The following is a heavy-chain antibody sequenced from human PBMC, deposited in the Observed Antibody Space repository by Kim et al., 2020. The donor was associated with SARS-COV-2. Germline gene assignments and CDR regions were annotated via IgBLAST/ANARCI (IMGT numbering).Heavy chain of an antibody. Sequence: SETLSLTCSVSGGSIANSLYYWGWIRQSPGKGLEWIGSVYYSGTTYYNPSLESRVTISVDTAKNQFSLNLPSVAATETATYYCVRLRATRNFDFFAGPFDTEDWGQGIRGTVPS. CDR2: VYYSGTT. D-gene: IGHD3-3*01. V-gene: IGHV4-39*01. CDR3: VRLRATRNFDFFAGPFDTED. J-gene: IGHJ4*02. CDR1: GGSIANSLYY.